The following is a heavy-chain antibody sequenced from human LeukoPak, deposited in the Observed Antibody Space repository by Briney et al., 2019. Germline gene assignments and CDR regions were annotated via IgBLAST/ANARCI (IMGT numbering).Heavy chain of an antibody. V-gene: IGHV4-38-2*01. CDR2: IYHSGST. CDR3: ARTYMGSSTKLADY. J-gene: IGHJ4*02. Sequence: PSETLSLTCAVSGYSISSGYYWGWIRQPPGKGLEWIGSIYHSGSTYYNPSLKSRVTISVDTSKNQFSLKLSSVTAADTAVYYCARTYMGSSTKLADYWDQGTLVTVSS. CDR1: GYSISSGYY. D-gene: IGHD2-2*01.